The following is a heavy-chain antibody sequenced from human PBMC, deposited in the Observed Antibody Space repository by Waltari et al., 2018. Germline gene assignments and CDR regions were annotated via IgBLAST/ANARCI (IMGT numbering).Heavy chain of an antibody. D-gene: IGHD1-1*01. CDR3: AKAGMATGTTRSYFDY. Sequence: EVQLLESGGGLVQPGGSLRLSCAASGFTFNKYAMTWVRQAPGKGLEWVSGIGSGVTTFYADSGKGQFTISRDNSKNTLYLQMNNLRAGDTAVYFCAKAGMATGTTRSYFDYWGQGALVTVSS. V-gene: IGHV3-23*01. CDR1: GFTFNKYA. CDR2: IGSGVTT. J-gene: IGHJ4*02.